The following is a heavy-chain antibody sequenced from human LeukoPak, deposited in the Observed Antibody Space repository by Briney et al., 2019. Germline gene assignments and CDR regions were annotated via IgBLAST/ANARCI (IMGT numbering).Heavy chain of an antibody. Sequence: ASVKVSCKVSGYTLTELSMHWVRQAPGQGLEWMGWINPNSGGTNYAQKFQGRVTMTRDTSISTAYMELSRLRSDDTAVYYCARDLWTPSRREGDYWGQGTLVTVSS. J-gene: IGHJ4*02. D-gene: IGHD1-1*01. CDR1: GYTLTELS. CDR3: ARDLWTPSRREGDY. CDR2: INPNSGGT. V-gene: IGHV1-2*02.